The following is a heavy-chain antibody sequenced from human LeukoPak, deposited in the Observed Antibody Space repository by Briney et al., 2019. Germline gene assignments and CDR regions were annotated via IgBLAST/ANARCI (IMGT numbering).Heavy chain of an antibody. Sequence: PSETLSLTCTVSGDSTSSGPYFWSWIRQPAGKGLEWIGRIYSGGRTTYNPSLKSRVTISVDTSKNQFSLKLSSVTAADTAVYYCARELEEYSSSWYDAFDIWGQGTMVTVSS. CDR2: IYSGGRT. J-gene: IGHJ3*02. V-gene: IGHV4-61*02. CDR3: ARELEEYSSSWYDAFDI. CDR1: GDSTSSGPYF. D-gene: IGHD6-13*01.